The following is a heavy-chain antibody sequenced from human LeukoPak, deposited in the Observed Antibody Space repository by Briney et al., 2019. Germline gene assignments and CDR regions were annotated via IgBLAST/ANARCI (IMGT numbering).Heavy chain of an antibody. V-gene: IGHV3-23*01. CDR3: AKAYSSGWTYFDY. D-gene: IGHD6-25*01. CDR2: ISGSGGST. J-gene: IGHJ4*02. Sequence: TGGSLRLSCAASGFTFTSYVMSWVRQAPVKGLDWVSSISGSGGSTYYADSVKGRFTISRDNSKNTLYLQMNTLTADDTAMYYCAKAYSSGWTYFDYWGQGALVTVSS. CDR1: GFTFTSYV.